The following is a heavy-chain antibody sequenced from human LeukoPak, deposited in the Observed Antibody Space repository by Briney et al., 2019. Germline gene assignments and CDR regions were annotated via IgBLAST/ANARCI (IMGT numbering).Heavy chain of an antibody. J-gene: IGHJ4*02. CDR3: AKTTIGYSSGRYPGWPVDY. Sequence: GGSLRLSCAASGFTFSSYAMSWVRQAPGKGLEWVSAISGSGGSTYYADSAKGRFTISRDNSKNTVYLQMNSLRAEDTAVYYCAKTTIGYSSGRYPGWPVDYWGQGTLVTVSS. D-gene: IGHD6-19*01. V-gene: IGHV3-23*01. CDR1: GFTFSSYA. CDR2: ISGSGGST.